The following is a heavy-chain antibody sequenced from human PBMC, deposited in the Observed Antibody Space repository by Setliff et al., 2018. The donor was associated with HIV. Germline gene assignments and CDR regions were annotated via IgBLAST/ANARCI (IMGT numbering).Heavy chain of an antibody. D-gene: IGHD3-22*01. CDR1: GFIFNNYG. V-gene: IGHV3-20*04. CDR3: ARRERAYYYDSSGSVNDY. Sequence: TGGSLRLSCTASGFIFNNYGMNWVRQVPGKGLEWVSGINWNGGSTGYADSVKGRFTISRDNAKNSLYLQMNSLRGEDTALYYCARRERAYYYDSSGSVNDYWGQGTLVTVSS. J-gene: IGHJ4*02. CDR2: INWNGGST.